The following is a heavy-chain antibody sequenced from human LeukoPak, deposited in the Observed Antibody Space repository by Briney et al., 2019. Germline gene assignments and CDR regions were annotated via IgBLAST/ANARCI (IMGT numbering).Heavy chain of an antibody. CDR3: ARALYVHYYYYYYMDV. Sequence: SETLSLTCAVSGGSISSSNWWSWIRQSPGKGLEWIGEINHSGSTNYNPSLKSRVTISVDTSKNQFSLKLSSVTAADTAVYYCARALYVHYYYYYYMDVWGKGTTVTVSS. J-gene: IGHJ6*03. CDR1: GGSISSSNW. CDR2: INHSGST. V-gene: IGHV4-4*02. D-gene: IGHD3-16*01.